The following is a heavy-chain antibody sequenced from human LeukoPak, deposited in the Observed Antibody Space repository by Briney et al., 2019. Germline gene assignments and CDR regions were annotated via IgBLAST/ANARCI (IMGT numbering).Heavy chain of an antibody. J-gene: IGHJ4*02. CDR1: GGSISSSSYY. V-gene: IGHV4-39*07. CDR3: ARSQNRGYD. D-gene: IGHD5-12*01. CDR2: IYYSGST. Sequence: SETLSLTCTVSGGSISSSSYYWGWIRQPPGKGLECIGNIYYSGSTYYHPSLKSRVTISVDTSKHQFSLKLSSVTAADTAVYYCARSQNRGYDWSQGTLVTVSS.